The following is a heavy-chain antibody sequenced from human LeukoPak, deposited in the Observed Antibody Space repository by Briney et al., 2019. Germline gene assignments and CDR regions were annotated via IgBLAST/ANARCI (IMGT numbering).Heavy chain of an antibody. J-gene: IGHJ4*02. Sequence: GGSLRLSCAASGFTVRSYSMDWVRQAPGKGLEWVSGISWNSGSIGYADSVKGRFTISRDNAKNSLYLQMNSLRAEDTALYFCAKDRTMAADGTYFDYWGQGTLVTVSS. CDR1: GFTVRSYS. V-gene: IGHV3-9*01. D-gene: IGHD6-13*01. CDR2: ISWNSGSI. CDR3: AKDRTMAADGTYFDY.